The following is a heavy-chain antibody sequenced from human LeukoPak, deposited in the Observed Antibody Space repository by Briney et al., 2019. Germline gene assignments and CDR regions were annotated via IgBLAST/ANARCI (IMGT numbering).Heavy chain of an antibody. CDR3: ARDHAISIAVAGTGFDY. D-gene: IGHD6-19*01. J-gene: IGHJ4*02. CDR2: ISSSGSTI. V-gene: IGHV3-11*01. Sequence: GGSLRLSCAASGFTFCDYYMSWIRQAPGKGLEWVSYISSSGSTIYYADSVKGRFTISRDNAKNSLYLQMNSLRAEDTAVYYCARDHAISIAVAGTGFDYWGQGTLVTVSS. CDR1: GFTFCDYY.